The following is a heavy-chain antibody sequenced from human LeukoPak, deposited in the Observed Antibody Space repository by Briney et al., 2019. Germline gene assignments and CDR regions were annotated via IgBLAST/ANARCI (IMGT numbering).Heavy chain of an antibody. CDR2: ISGSGGST. J-gene: IGHJ5*02. Sequence: GGSLRLSCAASGFTFSSYAMSWVRQAPGKGLEWVSAISGSGGSTYYADSVKGRFTISRDNAKNSLYLQMNSLRAEDTAVYYCARDPIEGYVWGSYRYTGNWFDPWGQGTLVTVSS. CDR1: GFTFSSYA. CDR3: ARDPIEGYVWGSYRYTGNWFDP. D-gene: IGHD3-16*02. V-gene: IGHV3-23*01.